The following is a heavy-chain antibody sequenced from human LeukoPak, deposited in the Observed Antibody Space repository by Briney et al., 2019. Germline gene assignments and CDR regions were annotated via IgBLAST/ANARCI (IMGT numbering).Heavy chain of an antibody. J-gene: IGHJ4*02. Sequence: GGSLRLSCAASGFTVSSNYMSWVRQAPGKGLEWVSVIYSGGSTCYADSVKGRFTISRDNSKNTLYLQMNSLRAEDTAVYYCARFDYMGTCFDYWGQGTLVTVSS. D-gene: IGHD4-11*01. CDR1: GFTVSSNY. CDR2: IYSGGST. V-gene: IGHV3-53*01. CDR3: ARFDYMGTCFDY.